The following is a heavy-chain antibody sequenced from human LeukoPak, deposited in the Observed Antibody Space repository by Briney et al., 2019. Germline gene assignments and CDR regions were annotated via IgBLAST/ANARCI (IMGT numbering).Heavy chain of an antibody. D-gene: IGHD1-26*01. CDR3: ATKGGVVGATNFDY. CDR2: IYYSGST. J-gene: IGHJ4*02. CDR1: GGSISSGDYY. V-gene: IGHV4-30-4*08. Sequence: SQTLSLTCTVSGGSISSGDYYRSWIRQPPGKGLEWIGYIYYSGSTYYNPSLKSRVTISVDTSKNQFSLKLSSVTAADTAVYYCATKGGVVGATNFDYWGQGTLVSVSS.